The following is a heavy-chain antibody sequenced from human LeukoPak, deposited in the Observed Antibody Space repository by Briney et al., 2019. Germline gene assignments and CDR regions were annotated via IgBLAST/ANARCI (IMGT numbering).Heavy chain of an antibody. Sequence: PSETLSLTCTVSGGSISNCYWSWIRQPPGKGLEWIGYIYYSGSTNYNPSLKSRVTMSLDTSKNQFSLKLSSVTAADTAVYYCATIVTAGTTWGQGTLVTVSS. CDR1: GGSISNCY. V-gene: IGHV4-59*01. CDR3: ATIVTAGTT. CDR2: IYYSGST. D-gene: IGHD6-13*01. J-gene: IGHJ5*02.